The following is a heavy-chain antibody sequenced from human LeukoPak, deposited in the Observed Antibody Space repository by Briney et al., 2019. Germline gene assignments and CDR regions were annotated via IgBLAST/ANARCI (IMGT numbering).Heavy chain of an antibody. Sequence: ASVKVSCKASGYTFTGYYMYWVRQAPGQGLEWMGWINPNSGGTNYAQRFQGRVTMTRGTSISTAYMELSSLRSDDTAVYYCAREGRTLPAFDYWGQGTQVTVSS. CDR1: GYTFTGYY. J-gene: IGHJ4*02. CDR2: INPNSGGT. D-gene: IGHD1-14*01. CDR3: AREGRTLPAFDY. V-gene: IGHV1-2*02.